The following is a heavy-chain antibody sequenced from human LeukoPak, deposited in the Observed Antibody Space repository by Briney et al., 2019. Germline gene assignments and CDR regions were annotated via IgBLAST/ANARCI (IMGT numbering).Heavy chain of an antibody. Sequence: GGSLRLSCTASGFTFGDYAMSWVRQAPGKGLEWVGFIRSKAYGGKTEYAASVKGRFTISRDDSKNIAYLQMNSLKPEDTAVYYCTREVQWLVGGYFDLWGRGTLVTVSS. V-gene: IGHV3-49*04. J-gene: IGHJ2*01. D-gene: IGHD6-19*01. CDR3: TREVQWLVGGYFDL. CDR1: GFTFGDYA. CDR2: IRSKAYGGKT.